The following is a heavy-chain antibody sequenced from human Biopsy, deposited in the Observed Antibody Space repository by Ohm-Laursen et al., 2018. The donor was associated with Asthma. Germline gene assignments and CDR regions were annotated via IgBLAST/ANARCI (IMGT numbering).Heavy chain of an antibody. CDR1: GGSMSSSSYY. D-gene: IGHD7-27*01. V-gene: IGHV4-39*01. CDR2: ISYTGSA. CDR3: ARHWDWGSFFDY. Sequence: SDTLSLTCSLSSVSGGSMSSSSYYWGWIRQPPGKGLEWMGSISYTGSAYHNPSLKSRVTISVDTSKNHFSLKLSSVTAADTAVYYCARHWDWGSFFDYWGQGTPVTVSS. J-gene: IGHJ4*02.